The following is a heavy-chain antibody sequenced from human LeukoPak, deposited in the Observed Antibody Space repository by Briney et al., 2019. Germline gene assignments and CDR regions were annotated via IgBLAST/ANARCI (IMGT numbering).Heavy chain of an antibody. CDR2: MNPNSGNT. Sequence: ASVKVSCKASGYTFTSYDINWVRQATGQGLEWMGWMNPNSGNTGYAQKFQGRVTMTTDTSTSTAYMELRSLRSDDTAVYYCARHPVYGAYYYYYMDVWGKGTTVTVSS. CDR3: ARHPVYGAYYYYYMDV. V-gene: IGHV1-8*01. J-gene: IGHJ6*03. CDR1: GYTFTSYD. D-gene: IGHD3-10*01.